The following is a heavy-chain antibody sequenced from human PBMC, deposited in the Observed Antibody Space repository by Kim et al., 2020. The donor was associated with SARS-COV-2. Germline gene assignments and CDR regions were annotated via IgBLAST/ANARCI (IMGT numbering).Heavy chain of an antibody. D-gene: IGHD3-10*01. CDR3: ARVWFGELFPSYFDY. V-gene: IGHV1-18*01. Sequence: QRLQSRVIITTDTSTSTAYMELRSLRSDDTAVYYCARVWFGELFPSYFDYWGQGTLVTVSS. J-gene: IGHJ4*02.